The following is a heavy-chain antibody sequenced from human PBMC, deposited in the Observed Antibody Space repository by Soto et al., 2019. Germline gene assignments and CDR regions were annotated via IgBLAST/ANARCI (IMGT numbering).Heavy chain of an antibody. CDR1: GFTFSSYG. CDR2: ISYDGSNK. Sequence: GGSLRLSCAASGFTFSSYGMHWVRQAPGKGLEWVAVISYDGSNKYYADSVKGRFTISRDNSKNTLYLQMNSLRAEDTAVYYCAKDGEQQLVVRRPYYFDYWGQGTLVTVSS. D-gene: IGHD6-13*01. J-gene: IGHJ4*02. V-gene: IGHV3-30*18. CDR3: AKDGEQQLVVRRPYYFDY.